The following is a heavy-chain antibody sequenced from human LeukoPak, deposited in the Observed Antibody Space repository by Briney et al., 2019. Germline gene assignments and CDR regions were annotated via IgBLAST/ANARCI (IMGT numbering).Heavy chain of an antibody. CDR1: GGSISSYY. CDR3: AREIRGYSYGYNDY. V-gene: IGHV4-4*07. J-gene: IGHJ4*02. D-gene: IGHD5-18*01. Sequence: SETLSLTCTVSGGSISSYYWSWIRQPAGKGLEWIGRIYTSGSTNYNPSLKSRVTMSVDTSKNQFSLKLSSVTAADTAVYYCAREIRGYSYGYNDYWGQGTLVTVSS. CDR2: IYTSGST.